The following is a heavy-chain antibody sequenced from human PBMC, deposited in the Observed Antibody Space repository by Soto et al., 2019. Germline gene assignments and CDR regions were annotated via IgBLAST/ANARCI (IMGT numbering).Heavy chain of an antibody. CDR2: IYYSGST. J-gene: IGHJ5*02. D-gene: IGHD6-19*01. V-gene: IGHV4-39*01. CDR3: ARREIRRGWYRFDP. CDR1: GGSISSSSYY. Sequence: PSETLSLTCTVSGGSISSSSYYWGWIRQPPGKGLEWIGSIYYSGSTYYNPSLKSRVTISGDTSKNQFSLKLSSVTAADTAVYYCARREIRRGWYRFDPWGKGTLVTVSS.